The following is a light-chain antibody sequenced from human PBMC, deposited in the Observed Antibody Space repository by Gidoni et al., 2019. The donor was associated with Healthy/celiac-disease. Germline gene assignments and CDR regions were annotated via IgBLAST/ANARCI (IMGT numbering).Light chain of an antibody. Sequence: ASRITQSPSSLSASTGDRVTITCRASQGISSYLAWYQQKPGKAPKLLIYAASTLQSGVPSRFRGSGSGTDFTLTISCLQSEDFATYYCQQYYSYPWTFGQXTKVEIK. CDR1: QGISSY. V-gene: IGKV1-8*01. CDR2: AAS. J-gene: IGKJ1*01. CDR3: QQYYSYPWT.